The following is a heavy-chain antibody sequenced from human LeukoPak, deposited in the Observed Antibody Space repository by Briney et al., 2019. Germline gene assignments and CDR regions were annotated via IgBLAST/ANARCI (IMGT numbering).Heavy chain of an antibody. V-gene: IGHV3-53*01. CDR1: GFTVSSNY. D-gene: IGHD6-19*01. CDR3: AKGTTIAVADDGLDV. Sequence: PGGSLRLSCAASGFTVSSNYMSWVRQAPGKGLEWVSVIYSGGSTYYADSVKGRFTISRDNSKNTLYLQMNSLRAEDTAVYYCAKGTTIAVADDGLDVWGQGTTVTVSS. CDR2: IYSGGST. J-gene: IGHJ6*02.